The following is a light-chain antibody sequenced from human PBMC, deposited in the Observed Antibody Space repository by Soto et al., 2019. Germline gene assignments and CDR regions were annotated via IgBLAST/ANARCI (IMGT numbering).Light chain of an antibody. J-gene: IGKJ5*01. CDR3: QQRSNMPPT. V-gene: IGKV3-11*01. CDR2: DAS. CDR1: EIIGKF. Sequence: EVVLTQSPATLSLSPGERVTLSCRASEIIGKFLAWYRQIPGQARRLLIYDASNRATGIPDRFSGGGSGTDFTLTISSLEPEDFALYYCQQRSNMPPTFGPGTRLEIK.